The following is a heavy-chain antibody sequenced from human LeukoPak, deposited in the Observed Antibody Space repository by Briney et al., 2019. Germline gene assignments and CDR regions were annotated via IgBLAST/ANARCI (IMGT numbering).Heavy chain of an antibody. Sequence: ASVKISCKASGYTFTSYDINWVRQATGQGLEWMGWMNPNSGNTGYAQKFQGRVTITRNTSISTAYMELSSLRSEDTAVYYCARGLSSFRPYYYYYMDVWGKGTTVTVSS. D-gene: IGHD2-2*01. J-gene: IGHJ6*03. CDR2: MNPNSGNT. CDR3: ARGLSSFRPYYYYYMDV. V-gene: IGHV1-8*03. CDR1: GYTFTSYD.